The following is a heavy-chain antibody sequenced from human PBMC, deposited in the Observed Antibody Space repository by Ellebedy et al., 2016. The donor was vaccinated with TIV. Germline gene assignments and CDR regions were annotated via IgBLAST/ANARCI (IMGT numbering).Heavy chain of an antibody. D-gene: IGHD6-19*01. J-gene: IGHJ4*02. V-gene: IGHV3-7*03. CDR2: INHGGSET. CDR3: AREGGGWYIDY. Sequence: GESLKIPCAASEVTSNSWMSWVRQAPGKGLEWLANINHGGSETHYVDSVRGRFTISRDNANKLMYLQMNRLRAEDTAFYYCAREGGGWYIDYWGQGTLVTVSS. CDR1: EVTSNSW.